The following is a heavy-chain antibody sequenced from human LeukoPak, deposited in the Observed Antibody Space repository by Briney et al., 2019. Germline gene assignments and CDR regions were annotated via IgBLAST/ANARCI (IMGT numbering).Heavy chain of an antibody. J-gene: IGHJ4*02. CDR1: GYTFTSYD. CDR3: ASSATYYDFWSGYPHFDY. Sequence: ASVKVSCKASGYTFTSYDINWVRQATGQGLEWMGWMNPNSGNTGYAQKFQGRVTITRNTSISTAYMELSSLRSEDTAVYYCASSATYYDFWSGYPHFDYWGQGTLVTVSS. D-gene: IGHD3-3*01. CDR2: MNPNSGNT. V-gene: IGHV1-8*03.